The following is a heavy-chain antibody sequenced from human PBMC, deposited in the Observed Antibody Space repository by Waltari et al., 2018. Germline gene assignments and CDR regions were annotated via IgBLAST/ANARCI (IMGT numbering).Heavy chain of an antibody. CDR1: ISNVYY. CDR3: ARQPIEGNLPDWFDP. CDR2: IHHSGSA. J-gene: IGHJ5*02. Sequence: ISNVYYWGWIRQPPGKGLEWIGSIHHSGSAYYNPSLNSRVTISLETSKNQFSLKLTSVAATDTAIYYCARQPIEGNLPDWFDPWGQGTLVTVSS. V-gene: IGHV4-38-2*01. D-gene: IGHD1-1*01.